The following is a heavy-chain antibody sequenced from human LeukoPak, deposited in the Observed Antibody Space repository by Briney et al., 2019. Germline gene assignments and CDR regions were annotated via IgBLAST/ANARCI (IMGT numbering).Heavy chain of an antibody. D-gene: IGHD3-22*01. Sequence: GSLRLSCAASGFTFSSYAMSWVRQAPGKGLEWVSTVSGPGDTTYYADSVEGRFTISRDNSKNTVYLQMNSLRAEDSAVYYCASRRSGNYFATFDYWGQGTLVTVSS. V-gene: IGHV3-23*01. CDR3: ASRRSGNYFATFDY. CDR2: VSGPGDTT. CDR1: GFTFSSYA. J-gene: IGHJ4*02.